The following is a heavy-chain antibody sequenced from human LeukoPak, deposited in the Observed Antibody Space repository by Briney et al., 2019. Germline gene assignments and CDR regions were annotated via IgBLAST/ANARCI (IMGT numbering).Heavy chain of an antibody. CDR3: ARGVGNDY. Sequence: SETLSVTRICSVGSLSNRSYYWLWTPHPPGEGLEWIGIIYYSGNTYYSPSLKSRVTISVDTSKNQLSLKLSSVTAADRAVYYCARGVGNDYWGQGTLVTVSS. D-gene: IGHD1-26*01. V-gene: IGHV4-39*07. CDR2: IYYSGNT. J-gene: IGHJ4*02. CDR1: VGSLSNRSYY.